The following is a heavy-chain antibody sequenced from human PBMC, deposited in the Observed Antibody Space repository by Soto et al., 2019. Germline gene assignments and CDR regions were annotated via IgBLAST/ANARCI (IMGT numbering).Heavy chain of an antibody. CDR1: GCSVSSGIYY. V-gene: IGHV4-61*01. CDR2: IYYSGST. CDR3: AREYYDSSGYYYVLDY. D-gene: IGHD3-22*01. Sequence: PSETLSLTCPVSGCSVSSGIYYWSWIRQPPGKGLEWIGYIYYSGSTNYNPSLKSRVTISVDTSKNQFSLKLSSVTAADTAVYYCAREYYDSSGYYYVLDYWGQGTLVTVSS. J-gene: IGHJ4*02.